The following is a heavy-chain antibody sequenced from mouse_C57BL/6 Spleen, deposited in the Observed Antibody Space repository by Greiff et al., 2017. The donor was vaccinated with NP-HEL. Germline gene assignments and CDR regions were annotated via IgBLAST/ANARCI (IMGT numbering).Heavy chain of an antibody. J-gene: IGHJ2*01. CDR1: GFTFSSYG. V-gene: IGHV5-6*01. D-gene: IGHD3-2*02. Sequence: EVMLVESGGDLVKPGGSLKLSCAASGFTFSSYGMSWVRQTPDKRLEWVATISSGGSYTYYPDSVKGRFTISRDNAKNTLYLQMSSLKSEDTAMYYCARQGEKAQALLILFDYWGQGTTLTVSS. CDR2: ISSGGSYT. CDR3: ARQGEKAQALLILFDY.